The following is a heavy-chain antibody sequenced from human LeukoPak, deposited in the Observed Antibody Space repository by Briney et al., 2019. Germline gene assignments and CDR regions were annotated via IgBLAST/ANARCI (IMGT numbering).Heavy chain of an antibody. V-gene: IGHV3-66*01. CDR1: GFTVSGNY. CDR2: IYSGGST. Sequence: GGSLRLSCAASGFTVSGNYMSWVRLAPGKALELVSVIYSGGSTYYADSVKGRFTISRDNAENSLYLQMNSLRDEDTAVYFCVRDRDYAFDFWGQGTMVTVSS. CDR3: VRDRDYAFDF. J-gene: IGHJ3*01.